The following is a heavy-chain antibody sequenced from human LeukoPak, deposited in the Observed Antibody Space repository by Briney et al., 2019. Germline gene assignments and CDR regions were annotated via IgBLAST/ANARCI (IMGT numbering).Heavy chain of an antibody. D-gene: IGHD2-2*01. CDR2: ISRGGTII. V-gene: IGHV3-48*03. Sequence: GGSLRLSCAASGFIFSNYEMNWVRQAPGKGLEWVSYISRGGTIIYYADSVKGRFTISRDNAKNLLYLQMNSLRAEDTAVYYCAREVPGSGKYGMDVWGQGTTVTVSS. CDR3: AREVPGSGKYGMDV. CDR1: GFIFSNYE. J-gene: IGHJ6*02.